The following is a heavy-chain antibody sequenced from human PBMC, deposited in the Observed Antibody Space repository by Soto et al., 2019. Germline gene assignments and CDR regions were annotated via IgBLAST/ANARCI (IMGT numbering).Heavy chain of an antibody. D-gene: IGHD6-19*01. CDR1: GFTFSSYA. Sequence: PGGSLRLSCAASGFTFSSYATHWVRQAPGKGLEWVAVISYDGSNKYYADSVKGRFTISRDNSKNTLYLQMNSLRAEDTAVYYCARDSSGWYYAMDVWGQGTTVTVSS. V-gene: IGHV3-30-3*01. J-gene: IGHJ6*02. CDR2: ISYDGSNK. CDR3: ARDSSGWYYAMDV.